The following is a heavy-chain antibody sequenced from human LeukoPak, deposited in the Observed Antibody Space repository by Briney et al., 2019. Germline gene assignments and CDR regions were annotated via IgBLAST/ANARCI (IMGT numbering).Heavy chain of an antibody. J-gene: IGHJ4*02. CDR3: ARDERAYCSGGSCPYFDY. V-gene: IGHV1-18*01. CDR2: IRTYNGDT. Sequence: ASVKVSCKASGYTFTSYGISWLRQAPGQGLEWMGWIRTYNGDTNYAQKLQGRVPLTTDTSTSTVYRELRSLRSDDTAVYYCARDERAYCSGGSCPYFDYWGQGTLVTVSS. D-gene: IGHD2-15*01. CDR1: GYTFTSYG.